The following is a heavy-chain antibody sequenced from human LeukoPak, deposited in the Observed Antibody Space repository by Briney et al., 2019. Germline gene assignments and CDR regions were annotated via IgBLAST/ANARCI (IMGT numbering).Heavy chain of an antibody. V-gene: IGHV1-8*01. J-gene: IGHJ5*02. CDR3: APLVVVAPLLFDP. Sequence: ASVKVSCKVSGYTFTSYDINWVRQATGQGLEWMGWMNPNSGNTGYAQKFQGRVTMTRNTSISTAYMELSSLRSEDTAVYYCAPLVVVAPLLFDPGGQGALVTVSS. CDR2: MNPNSGNT. CDR1: GYTFTSYD. D-gene: IGHD2-15*01.